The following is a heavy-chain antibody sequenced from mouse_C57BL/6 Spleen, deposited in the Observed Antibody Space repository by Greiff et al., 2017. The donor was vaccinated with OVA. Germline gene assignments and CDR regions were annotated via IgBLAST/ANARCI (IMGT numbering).Heavy chain of an antibody. V-gene: IGHV1-82*01. Sequence: QVQLKQSGPELVKPGASVKISCKASGYAFSSSWMNWVKQRPGKGLEWIGRIYPGDGGTNYNGKFKGKATLTADKSSSTAYMQLSSLTSAESAVYFCARSLDSSGYSFAYWGQGTLVTVSA. CDR3: ARSLDSSGYSFAY. CDR1: GYAFSSSW. D-gene: IGHD3-2*02. J-gene: IGHJ3*01. CDR2: IYPGDGGT.